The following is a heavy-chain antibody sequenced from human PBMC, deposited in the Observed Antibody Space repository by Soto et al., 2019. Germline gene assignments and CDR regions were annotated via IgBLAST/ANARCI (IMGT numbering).Heavy chain of an antibody. V-gene: IGHV3-23*01. CDR1: GFTFSSYA. CDR3: AKGLTIFGVVIIKYYYYCMDV. J-gene: IGHJ6*02. Sequence: EVQLLESGGGLVQPGGSLRLSCAASGFTFSSYAMSWVRQAPGKGLEWVSAISGSGGSTYYADSVKGRFTIARDNSKNTLYLQMNSLRAEDTAVYYCAKGLTIFGVVIIKYYYYCMDVWGQGTTVTVSS. D-gene: IGHD3-3*01. CDR2: ISGSGGST.